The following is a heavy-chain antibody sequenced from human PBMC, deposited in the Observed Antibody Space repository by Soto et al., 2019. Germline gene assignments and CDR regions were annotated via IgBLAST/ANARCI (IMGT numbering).Heavy chain of an antibody. CDR1: GFTFSSYA. V-gene: IGHV3-23*01. CDR3: AIDYDFWSGPYGMDV. Sequence: GGSLRLSCAASGFTFSSYAMSWVRQAPGKGLEWVSAISGSGGSTYYADSVKGRFTISRDNSKNTLYLQMNSLRAEDTAVYYCAIDYDFWSGPYGMDVWGQGXTVTVSS. J-gene: IGHJ6*02. D-gene: IGHD3-3*01. CDR2: ISGSGGST.